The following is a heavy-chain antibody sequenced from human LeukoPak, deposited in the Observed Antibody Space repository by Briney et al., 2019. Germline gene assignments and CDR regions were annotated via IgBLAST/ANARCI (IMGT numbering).Heavy chain of an antibody. J-gene: IGHJ2*01. Sequence: GGSLRLSCAASGFTFSNAWMSWVRQAPGKGLEWVANIKQDGSEKNFVDSVRGRLTISRDNAKNSLFLQMNSLRAEDTAVYYCAREEVTRTYYYFDLWGRGTLVTVSS. CDR2: IKQDGSEK. CDR3: AREEVTRTYYYFDL. D-gene: IGHD2-15*01. V-gene: IGHV3-7*01. CDR1: GFTFSNAW.